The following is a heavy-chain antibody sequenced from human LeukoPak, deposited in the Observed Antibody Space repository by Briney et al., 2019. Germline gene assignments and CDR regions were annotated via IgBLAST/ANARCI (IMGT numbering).Heavy chain of an antibody. D-gene: IGHD5-12*01. CDR2: FSYSGNT. Sequence: SETLSLTCTVSGGSVSSYYWSWIRQPSGKGLEWIGYFSYSGNTNYNPSLKSRVTISVDTSKNQFSLKLRSVTAADTAIYYCARGPLDSGYTYFDYWGQGTLVSVAS. J-gene: IGHJ4*02. CDR3: ARGPLDSGYTYFDY. V-gene: IGHV4-59*02. CDR1: GGSVSSYY.